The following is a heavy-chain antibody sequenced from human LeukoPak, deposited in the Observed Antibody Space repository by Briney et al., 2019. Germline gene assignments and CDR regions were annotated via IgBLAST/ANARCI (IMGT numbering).Heavy chain of an antibody. CDR2: VFDSGRT. CDR3: TTIKRGDIFGYFDF. J-gene: IGHJ4*02. Sequence: KPSETLSLTCTVSGGSMTTHHWNWLRQTPGKGLEWIGYVFDSGRTKVNPSLTSRVTLSTDTSKNQLSLRLSSVTAADTAVYYCTTIKRGDIFGYFDFWGQGILVTVSS. V-gene: IGHV4-59*11. CDR1: GGSMTTHH. D-gene: IGHD5-18*01.